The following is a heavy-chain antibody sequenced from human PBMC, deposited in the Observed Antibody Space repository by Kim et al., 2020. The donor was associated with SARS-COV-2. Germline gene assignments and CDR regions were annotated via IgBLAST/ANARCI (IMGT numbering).Heavy chain of an antibody. Sequence: NPPLQSRVHMSVDTSRNQLSLKLSSVTAADPAVYYCARDWAGDNRGWFDPWGQGSLVTVSS. D-gene: IGHD2-21*02. CDR3: ARDWAGDNRGWFDP. J-gene: IGHJ5*02. V-gene: IGHV4-4*07.